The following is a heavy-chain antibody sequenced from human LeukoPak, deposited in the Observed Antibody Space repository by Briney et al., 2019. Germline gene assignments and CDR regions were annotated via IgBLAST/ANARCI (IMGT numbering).Heavy chain of an antibody. CDR2: INPNSGGT. D-gene: IGHD3-16*01. Sequence: ASVKVSCKAPGYTFTGHYMHWVRQAPGRGLEWMGWINPNSGGTNFEQKFQGRVTMTRDTSSSTVYMEVSRLTSDDTAVYYCARDRGPEWWGSFDYWGQGTLVTVSS. CDR1: GYTFTGHY. CDR3: ARDRGPEWWGSFDY. V-gene: IGHV1-2*02. J-gene: IGHJ4*02.